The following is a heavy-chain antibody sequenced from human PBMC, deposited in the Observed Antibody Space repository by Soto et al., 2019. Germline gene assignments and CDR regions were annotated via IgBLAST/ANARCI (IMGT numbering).Heavy chain of an antibody. D-gene: IGHD3-3*01. Sequence: GGSLRLSCAASGFTFSSYAMSWVRQAPGKGLEWVSAISGSGGSTYYADSVKGRFTISRDSSKDTLYLQMNSLRAEDTAVYYCAKDRVEQYYDFWTGTVYYSGMDVWGQGTTVTVSS. CDR1: GFTFSSYA. V-gene: IGHV3-23*01. J-gene: IGHJ6*02. CDR3: AKDRVEQYYDFWTGTVYYSGMDV. CDR2: ISGSGGST.